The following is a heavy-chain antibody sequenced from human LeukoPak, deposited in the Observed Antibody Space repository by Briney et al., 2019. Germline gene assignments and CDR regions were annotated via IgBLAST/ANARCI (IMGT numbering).Heavy chain of an antibody. Sequence: SGGSLRLSCAASGFTFSSYWMHWVRQAPGKGLVWVSRINSDGSITSYADSVKDRFTISRDNAKNTLYLQMNSLRAEDTAVYYCAKLGATRAFDIWGQGTMVTVSS. CDR1: GFTFSSYW. CDR2: INSDGSIT. CDR3: AKLGATRAFDI. V-gene: IGHV3-74*01. J-gene: IGHJ3*02. D-gene: IGHD1-26*01.